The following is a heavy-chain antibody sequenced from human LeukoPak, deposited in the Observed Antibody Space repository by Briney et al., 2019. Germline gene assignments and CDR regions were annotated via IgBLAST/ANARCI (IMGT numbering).Heavy chain of an antibody. CDR3: ARDFWSGYYGD. CDR1: GGSISSGSYY. CDR2: IYTSGST. Sequence: PSETLSLTCTVSGGSISSGSYYWSWIRQPAGKGLEWLGRIYTSGSTNYNPSLKSRVTLSVDTSKNQFSLKLSSVTAADTAFYYCARDFWSGYYGDWGRGTLVAASS. D-gene: IGHD3-3*01. V-gene: IGHV4-61*02. J-gene: IGHJ4*02.